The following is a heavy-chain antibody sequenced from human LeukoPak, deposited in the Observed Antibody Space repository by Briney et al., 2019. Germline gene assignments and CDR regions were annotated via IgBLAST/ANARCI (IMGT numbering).Heavy chain of an antibody. V-gene: IGHV4-4*07. Sequence: KPSETLSLTCTVSGGSISSYYWSWIRQPAGKGLEWLGRIYTSGSTNYNPSLKGRVTMSVDTSKNQFSLKLSSVTAADTAVYYCARAGDYYDSSGHGEFDYWGQGTLITVSS. D-gene: IGHD3-22*01. CDR3: ARAGDYYDSSGHGEFDY. J-gene: IGHJ4*02. CDR2: IYTSGST. CDR1: GGSISSYY.